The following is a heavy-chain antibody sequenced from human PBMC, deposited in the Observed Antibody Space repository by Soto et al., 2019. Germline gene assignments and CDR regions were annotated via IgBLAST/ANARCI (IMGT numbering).Heavy chain of an antibody. CDR2: ISGSGGST. D-gene: IGHD6-13*01. CDR3: AKASIAAAGYPDYYYGMDV. J-gene: IGHJ6*02. CDR1: VFTFISYA. Sequence: PGWSLRLSCASSVFTFISYAMWWVHQAPGKGLEWVSAISGSGGSTYYADSVKGRFTISRDNSKNTLYLQMNSLRAEDTAVYYCAKASIAAAGYPDYYYGMDVWGQGTTVTVSS. V-gene: IGHV3-23*01.